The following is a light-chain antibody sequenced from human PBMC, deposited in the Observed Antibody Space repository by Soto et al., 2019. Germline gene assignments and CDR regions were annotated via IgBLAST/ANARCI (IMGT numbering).Light chain of an antibody. CDR2: EVS. J-gene: IGLJ1*01. CDR1: SSDVGSYNL. CDR3: CSYAGSSTYV. V-gene: IGLV2-23*02. Sequence: QSVLTQPASVSWSPGQSITISCTGTSSDVGSYNLVSWYQQHPGKATKLMIYEVSKRPSGVSNRFSGSKSGNTASLTISGLQAEDEADYYCCSYAGSSTYVFGTGTKVTV.